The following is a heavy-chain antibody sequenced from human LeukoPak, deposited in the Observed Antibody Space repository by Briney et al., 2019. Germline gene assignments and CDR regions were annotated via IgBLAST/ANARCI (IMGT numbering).Heavy chain of an antibody. CDR2: ISGSGDNT. Sequence: GGSLRLPCAASGFTFSSYAMSWVRQAPGKGLEWVSGISGSGDNTYYADSVKGRFTISRDNSKFTLYLQMNSLRAEDTALYYCAKERSTDRAWFGELLEWGQGNMVTVSS. J-gene: IGHJ4*02. CDR1: GFTFSSYA. D-gene: IGHD3-10*01. V-gene: IGHV3-23*01. CDR3: AKERSTDRAWFGELLE.